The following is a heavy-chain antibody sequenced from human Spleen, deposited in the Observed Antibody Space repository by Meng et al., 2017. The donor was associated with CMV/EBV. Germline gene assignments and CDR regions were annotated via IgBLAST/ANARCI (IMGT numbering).Heavy chain of an antibody. J-gene: IGHJ5*02. CDR3: ARDSSIHCTNGVCYPFGWFDP. CDR1: GYTFTSYG. V-gene: IGHV1-18*01. D-gene: IGHD2-8*01. Sequence: QVRLGQSGAEVKKPGSSVKVSCKASGYTFTSYGISWVRQAPGQGLEWMGWISAYNGNTNYAQKLQGRVTMTTDTSTSTAYMELRSLRSDDTAVYYCARDSSIHCTNGVCYPFGWFDPWGQGTLVTVSS. CDR2: ISAYNGNT.